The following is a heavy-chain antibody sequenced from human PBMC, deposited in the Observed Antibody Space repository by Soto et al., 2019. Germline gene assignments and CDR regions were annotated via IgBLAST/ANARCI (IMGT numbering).Heavy chain of an antibody. CDR3: ARAPRIFGVYYFDY. J-gene: IGHJ4*02. CDR2: IYYSGST. CDR1: GGSISSGGYY. V-gene: IGHV4-31*03. D-gene: IGHD3-3*01. Sequence: PSETLSLTCTVSGGSISSGGYYWSWIRRHPGKGLEWIGYIYYSGSTYYNPSLKSRVTISVDTSKNQFSLKLSSVTAADTAVYYCARAPRIFGVYYFDYWGQGTLVTVSS.